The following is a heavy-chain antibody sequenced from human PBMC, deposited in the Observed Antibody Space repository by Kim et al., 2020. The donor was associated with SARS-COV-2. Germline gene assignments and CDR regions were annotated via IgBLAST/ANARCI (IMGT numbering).Heavy chain of an antibody. CDR1: GFTFSSYW. Sequence: GGSLRLSCAASGFTFSSYWMSWVRQAPGKGLEWVANIKQDGSEKYYVDSVKGRFTISRDNAKNSLYLQMNSLRAEDTAVYYCASPLIPYYYGSGSYMSWGQGTLVTVSS. D-gene: IGHD3-10*01. J-gene: IGHJ5*02. CDR2: IKQDGSEK. V-gene: IGHV3-7*01. CDR3: ASPLIPYYYGSGSYMS.